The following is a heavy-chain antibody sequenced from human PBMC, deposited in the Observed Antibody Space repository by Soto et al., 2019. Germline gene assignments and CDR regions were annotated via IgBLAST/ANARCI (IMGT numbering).Heavy chain of an antibody. CDR2: IKSKTDGGTT. CDR3: TTDPTDDGGYDYYSYSGMDV. Sequence: GGSLRLSCAASGFTFSNAWMNWVRQAPGKGLEWVGRIKSKTDGGTTDYAAPVKGRFTISRDDSKNTLYLQMNSLKTEDTAVYYFTTDPTDDGGYDYYSYSGMDVWGQGTTVPVSS. D-gene: IGHD5-12*01. V-gene: IGHV3-15*07. CDR1: GFTFSNAW. J-gene: IGHJ6*02.